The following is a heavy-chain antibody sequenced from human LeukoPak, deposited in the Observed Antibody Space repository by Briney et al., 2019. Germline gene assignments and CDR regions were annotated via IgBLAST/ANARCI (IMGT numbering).Heavy chain of an antibody. Sequence: PSETLSLTCTVFGGSISSYYWSWIRQPPGKGLEWIGYIYYSGSTNYNPSLKSRVTISVDTSKNQFSLKLSSVTAADTAVYYCARVAYSSSWYTVGDYFDYWGQGTLVTVSS. CDR1: GGSISSYY. D-gene: IGHD6-13*01. J-gene: IGHJ4*02. CDR3: ARVAYSSSWYTVGDYFDY. CDR2: IYYSGST. V-gene: IGHV4-59*01.